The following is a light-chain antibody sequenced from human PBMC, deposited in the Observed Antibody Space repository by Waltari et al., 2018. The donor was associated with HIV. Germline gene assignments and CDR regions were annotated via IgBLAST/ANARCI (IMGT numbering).Light chain of an antibody. CDR2: EKN. Sequence: QSVLTQPPSMSAAPGQKVTISCSGSNSNIGDNYVSWYKQVPGTAPERLIYEKNNRPSGISDRFSGARSGTSATLGITGLQTGDEADYYCATWDNRLSAWVFGGGTKLTVL. V-gene: IGLV1-51*02. CDR1: NSNIGDNY. CDR3: ATWDNRLSAWV. J-gene: IGLJ3*02.